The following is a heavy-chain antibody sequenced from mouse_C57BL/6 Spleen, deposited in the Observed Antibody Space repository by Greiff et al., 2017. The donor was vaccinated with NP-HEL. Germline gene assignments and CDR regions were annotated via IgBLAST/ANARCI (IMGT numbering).Heavy chain of an antibody. CDR3: AREGSSGPFWFAY. CDR2: ISYDGSN. D-gene: IGHD3-2*02. V-gene: IGHV3-6*01. Sequence: EVQLVESGPGLVKPSQSLTLTCSVTGYSITSGYYWNWIRQFPGNKLEWMGYISYDGSNNYNPSLKNRISITRDTSKNQFFLKLNSVTTEDTATYYCAREGSSGPFWFAYWGQGTLVTVSA. CDR1: GYSITSGYY. J-gene: IGHJ3*01.